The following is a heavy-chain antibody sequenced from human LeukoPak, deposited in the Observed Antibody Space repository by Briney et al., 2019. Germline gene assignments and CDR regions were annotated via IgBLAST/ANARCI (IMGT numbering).Heavy chain of an antibody. Sequence: GGSLRLSCAASGFTFSSYEMNWVRQAPGKGLEWVSFISSSSSYIYYADSVKGRFTISRDNAKNSLYLQMNSLRAEDTAVYYCARDLRSSGYYAFDYWGQGTLVTVSS. CDR3: ARDLRSSGYYAFDY. D-gene: IGHD3-22*01. CDR2: ISSSSSYI. V-gene: IGHV3-21*05. CDR1: GFTFSSYE. J-gene: IGHJ4*02.